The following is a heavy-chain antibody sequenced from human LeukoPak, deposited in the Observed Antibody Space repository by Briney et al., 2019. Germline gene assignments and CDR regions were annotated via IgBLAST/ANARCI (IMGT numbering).Heavy chain of an antibody. J-gene: IGHJ4*02. CDR2: ISFDGNNK. Sequence: GGSLRLSCAASGITFSRYAMHWVRQAPGKGLEWVAAISFDGNNKYYADSVKGRFTISRDNSKNTLYLQVNSLRAEDTAVYYCAKGGKWDVTPFDYWGQGTLVTVSS. CDR3: AKGGKWDVTPFDY. V-gene: IGHV3-30-3*01. CDR1: GITFSRYA. D-gene: IGHD1-26*01.